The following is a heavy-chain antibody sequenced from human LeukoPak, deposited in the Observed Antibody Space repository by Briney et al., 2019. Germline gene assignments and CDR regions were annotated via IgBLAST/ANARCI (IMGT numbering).Heavy chain of an antibody. Sequence: GESLKISCKGAGYSFTSYWIGWLRQMPGKGLVWMGIIYPGDSDTRYSPSFQGQFTISADKSISTAYLQWSSLKASDTAMDYCARHTAYGSGSYYLGNWFDPWGQGTLVTVSS. D-gene: IGHD3-10*01. V-gene: IGHV5-51*01. CDR3: ARHTAYGSGSYYLGNWFDP. CDR2: IYPGDSDT. J-gene: IGHJ5*02. CDR1: GYSFTSYW.